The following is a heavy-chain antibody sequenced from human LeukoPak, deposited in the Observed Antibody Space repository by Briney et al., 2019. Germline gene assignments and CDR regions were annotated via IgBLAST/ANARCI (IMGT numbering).Heavy chain of an antibody. D-gene: IGHD5-18*01. CDR1: GYRFTSYW. CDR3: ARHGSYGYLTFDY. J-gene: IGHJ4*02. V-gene: IGHV5-51*01. CDR2: IYPGDSDT. Sequence: GESLKISFKGSGYRFTSYWIGWVRPMPGKGLEWMGIIYPGDSDTRYSPSFQGQVTISADNSISTAYLQWSSLKASDTAMYYCARHGSYGYLTFDYWGQGTLVTVSS.